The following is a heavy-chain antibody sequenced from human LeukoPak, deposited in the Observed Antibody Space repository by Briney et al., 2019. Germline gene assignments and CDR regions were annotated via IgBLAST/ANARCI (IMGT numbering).Heavy chain of an antibody. CDR1: GFTFSSCW. V-gene: IGHV3-7*01. J-gene: IGHJ4*02. D-gene: IGHD3-22*01. Sequence: GGSLRLSCAASGFTFSSCWMSWVRQAPGKGLEWVANIKQDGSEKYYVDSVKGRFTISRDNAKNSLYLQMNSLRAEDTAVYYCARDKAGYYYDSSGYYYWGQGTLVTVSS. CDR3: ARDKAGYYYDSSGYYY. CDR2: IKQDGSEK.